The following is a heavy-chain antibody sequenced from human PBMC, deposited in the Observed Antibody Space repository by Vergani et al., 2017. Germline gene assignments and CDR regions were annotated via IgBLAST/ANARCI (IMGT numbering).Heavy chain of an antibody. Sequence: QVQLQESGPGLVKPSETLSLTCTVSGGSISSGGYYWSWIRQHPGKGLEWIGYIYYSGSTYYNPSLKSRVTISVATSKNQFSLKLSSVTAADTAVYYCARSLYYPSDSTDSYWFDPWGQGTLVTVSS. CDR2: IYYSGST. CDR1: GGSISSGGYY. CDR3: ARSLYYPSDSTDSYWFDP. D-gene: IGHD2-8*01. V-gene: IGHV4-31*03. J-gene: IGHJ5*02.